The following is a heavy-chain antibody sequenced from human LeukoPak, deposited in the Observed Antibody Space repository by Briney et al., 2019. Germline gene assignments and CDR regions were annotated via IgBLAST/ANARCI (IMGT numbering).Heavy chain of an antibody. CDR2: INPNSGGT. V-gene: IGHV1-2*02. J-gene: IGHJ4*02. CDR1: GYTFTGYY. D-gene: IGHD2-21*02. Sequence: ASVKVSCKASGYTFTGYYMHWVRQAPGQGLEWMGWINPNSGGTNYAQKFQGRVTITADKSTSTAYMELSSLRSEDTAVYYCARAKVVVTAIRLDYWGQGTLVTVSS. CDR3: ARAKVVVTAIRLDY.